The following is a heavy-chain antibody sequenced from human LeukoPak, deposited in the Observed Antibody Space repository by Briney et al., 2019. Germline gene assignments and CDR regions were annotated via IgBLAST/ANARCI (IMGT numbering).Heavy chain of an antibody. CDR2: ISSSSSYI. Sequence: GGSLRLSCAASGFSFSSYGMNWVRQAPGKGLEWVSSISSSSSYIYYADSVKGRFTISRDNAKNSLYLQMNSLRAEDTAVYYCARDTSGYEAIDYWGQGTLVTVSS. CDR1: GFSFSSYG. J-gene: IGHJ4*02. CDR3: ARDTSGYEAIDY. D-gene: IGHD5-12*01. V-gene: IGHV3-21*01.